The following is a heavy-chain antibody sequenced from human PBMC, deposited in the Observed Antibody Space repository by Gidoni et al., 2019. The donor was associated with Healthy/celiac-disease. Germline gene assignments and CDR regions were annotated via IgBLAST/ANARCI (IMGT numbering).Heavy chain of an antibody. CDR3: ARARNKIAVDIVATIDY. Sequence: EVQLVESGGGLVQPGGFLSPSCAASGFTFSSHSMNWVRQAPGKGLAGVSYIRSSSSTIYYADSVKGRFTISRDNAKNSLYLQMNSLRDEDTAVYYCARARNKIAVDIVATIDYWGQGTLVTVSS. CDR1: GFTFSSHS. V-gene: IGHV3-48*02. J-gene: IGHJ4*02. CDR2: IRSSSSTI. D-gene: IGHD5-12*01.